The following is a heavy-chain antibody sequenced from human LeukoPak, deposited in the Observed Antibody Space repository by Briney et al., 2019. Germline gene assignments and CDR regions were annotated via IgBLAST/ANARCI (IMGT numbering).Heavy chain of an antibody. Sequence: PGGSLRLSCAASGFTFSTYRMSWVRQAPGKGLEWVAATSSSDAGTYHADSVRCRFTISRDNSKNTLYLQMNRLRAEDAAVYFCAKAPVTSCRGAYYYPFDSWGQGTLVTVSS. CDR1: GFTFSTYR. V-gene: IGHV3-23*01. J-gene: IGHJ4*02. CDR2: TSSSDAGT. CDR3: AKAPVTSCRGAYYYPFDS. D-gene: IGHD3-22*01.